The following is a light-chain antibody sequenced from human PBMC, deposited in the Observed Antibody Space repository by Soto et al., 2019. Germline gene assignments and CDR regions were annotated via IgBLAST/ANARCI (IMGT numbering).Light chain of an antibody. CDR2: DVS. CDR3: SSYSTSSTPYV. J-gene: IGLJ1*01. V-gene: IGLV2-14*03. CDR1: SSDATDYNY. Sequence: QSALTQPASVSGSPGQSITSSCTGTSSDATDYNYISWFQQHPGKDPKLIIFDVSNGPSGVSNRFSVSKSANTASLTISGLQAEDETDYYCSSYSTSSTPYVFGTGTKLTVL.